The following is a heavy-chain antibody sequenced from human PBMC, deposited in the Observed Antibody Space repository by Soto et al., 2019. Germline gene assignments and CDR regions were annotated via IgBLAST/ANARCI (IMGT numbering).Heavy chain of an antibody. CDR2: ISYGGSNK. V-gene: IGHV3-30*18. J-gene: IGHJ4*02. CDR1: GFTFSSYG. D-gene: IGHD6-6*01. CDR3: AKFDSSSSDFDY. Sequence: GGSLRLSCAASGFTFSSYGMHWVRQAPGKGLEWVAVISYGGSNKYYADSVKGRFTISRDNSKNTLYLQMNSLRAEDTAVYYCAKFDSSSSDFDYWGQGTLVTVSS.